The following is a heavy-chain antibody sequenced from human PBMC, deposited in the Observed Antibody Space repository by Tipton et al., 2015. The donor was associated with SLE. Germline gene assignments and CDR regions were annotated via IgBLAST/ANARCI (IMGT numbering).Heavy chain of an antibody. CDR1: GGSISSYY. Sequence: TLSLTCTVSGGSISSYYWSWIRQPPGKGLEWIGYIYYSGSTNYNPSLKSRVTISVDTSKNQFSLKLSSVTAADTAVYYCARLGIAVAGGYHMDVWGKGTTVSVSS. CDR2: IYYSGST. D-gene: IGHD6-19*01. CDR3: ARLGIAVAGGYHMDV. J-gene: IGHJ6*03. V-gene: IGHV4-59*12.